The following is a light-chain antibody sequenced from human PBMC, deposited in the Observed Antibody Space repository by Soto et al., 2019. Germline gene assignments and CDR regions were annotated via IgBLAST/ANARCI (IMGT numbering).Light chain of an antibody. CDR3: QQRSGWPPT. V-gene: IGKV3-11*01. Sequence: EIVLTQSPATLSLSPGERATLSCRASQSVSSFLAWYQQKPGQAPRLLIYDASNRATDIPARFSGSGSGTDFTLTISSLEPEDSAIYFCQQRSGWPPTFGGGNKVDIK. CDR2: DAS. CDR1: QSVSSF. J-gene: IGKJ4*01.